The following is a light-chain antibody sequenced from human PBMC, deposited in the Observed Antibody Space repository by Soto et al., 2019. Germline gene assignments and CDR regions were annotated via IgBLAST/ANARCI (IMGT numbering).Light chain of an antibody. J-gene: IGKJ1*01. V-gene: IGKV3-15*01. CDR3: QHYNTWPWT. Sequence: EIVLTQSPGTLSLSPGERATLSCRASQSVSSSNLAWYQQKLGQAPRVLIYGASTRATGIPARFSGSGSETEFILTISSLQSEDSATYYCQHYNTWPWTFGQGTKVDI. CDR1: QSVSSSN. CDR2: GAS.